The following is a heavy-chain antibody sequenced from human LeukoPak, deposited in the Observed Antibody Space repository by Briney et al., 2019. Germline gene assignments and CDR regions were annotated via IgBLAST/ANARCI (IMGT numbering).Heavy chain of an antibody. V-gene: IGHV1-24*01. CDR2: FDPEDGET. D-gene: IGHD5-24*01. CDR1: GYTLTELS. CDR3: ATAPGRWLQFRFHY. Sequence: ASVKVSCKVFGYTLTELSMHWVRQAPGKGLEWMGGFDPEDGETIYAQKFQGRVTMTEDTSTDTAYMELSSLRSEDTAVYYCATAPGRWLQFRFHYWGQGTLVTVSS. J-gene: IGHJ4*02.